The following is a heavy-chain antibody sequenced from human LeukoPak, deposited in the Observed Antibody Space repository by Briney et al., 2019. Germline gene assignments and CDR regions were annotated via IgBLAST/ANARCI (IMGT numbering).Heavy chain of an antibody. V-gene: IGHV4-4*02. CDR1: GGSIISSNW. CDR2: INHSGST. J-gene: IGHJ6*03. Sequence: PSETLSLTCTVSGGSIISSNWWSWVRQPPGKGLESIGEINHSGSTNYNPSLKSRVTISVDTSKNQFSLKLSSVTAADTAVYYCARHSLIQAGILTHYFHYYYMDVWGKGTTVTISS. D-gene: IGHD3-10*01. CDR3: ARHSLIQAGILTHYFHYYYMDV.